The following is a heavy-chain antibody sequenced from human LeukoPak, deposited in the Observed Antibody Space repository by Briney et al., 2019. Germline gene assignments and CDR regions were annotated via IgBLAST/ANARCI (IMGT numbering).Heavy chain of an antibody. D-gene: IGHD2-2*01. CDR2: VSNDGSSK. Sequence: PGGSLRLSCAASGFTFSPYSMHWVRQAPGKGLEWVAVVSNDGSSKYYADSVKGRFIISRDNAKNSLYLQMNSLRAEDTAVYYCARRGVPAAMRANYYYYYMDVWGKGTTVTVSS. CDR3: ARRGVPAAMRANYYYYYMDV. CDR1: GFTFSPYS. V-gene: IGHV3-30-3*01. J-gene: IGHJ6*03.